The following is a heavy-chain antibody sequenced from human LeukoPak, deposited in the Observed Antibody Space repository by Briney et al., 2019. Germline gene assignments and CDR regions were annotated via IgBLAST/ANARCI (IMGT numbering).Heavy chain of an antibody. J-gene: IGHJ6*02. Sequence: NPSETLSLTCAVYGGSFSGYYWSWIRQPPGKGLEWIGEINHSGSTNYNPSLKSRVTISVDTSKSQFSLKLSSVTAADTAVYYCARDRKRAYCNGGSCSPNYYYYGMDVWGQGTTVTVSS. CDR3: ARDRKRAYCNGGSCSPNYYYYGMDV. V-gene: IGHV4-34*01. D-gene: IGHD2-15*01. CDR1: GGSFSGYY. CDR2: INHSGST.